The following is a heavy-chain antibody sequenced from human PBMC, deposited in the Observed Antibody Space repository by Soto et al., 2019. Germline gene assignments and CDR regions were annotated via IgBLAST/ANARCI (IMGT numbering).Heavy chain of an antibody. Sequence: SETLSLTCAVSSDSISSSNWWSWVRQPPGKGLEWIGEIYHSGSTNYNPSLKSRVTISVDKSKNQFSLKLSSVTAAGTAVYYCARKICGSSTSCYGANWFDPWGQGTLVTVSS. CDR2: IYHSGST. CDR1: SDSISSSNW. D-gene: IGHD2-2*01. CDR3: ARKICGSSTSCYGANWFDP. J-gene: IGHJ5*02. V-gene: IGHV4-4*02.